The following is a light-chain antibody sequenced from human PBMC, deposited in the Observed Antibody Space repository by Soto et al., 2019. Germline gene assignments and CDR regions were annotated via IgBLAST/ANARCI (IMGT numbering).Light chain of an antibody. J-gene: IGKJ1*01. CDR1: QSISSY. CDR3: QQSYSTLWT. V-gene: IGKV1-39*01. CDR2: AAS. Sequence: DIQMTQSPSSLSASVGDRVTITCRASQSISSYLNWYQQKPGKAPNLLIYAASSLQSGVPSRFSGSGSGTDFTLTISSLQPVDFATYYCQQSYSTLWTFGQGTKVEIK.